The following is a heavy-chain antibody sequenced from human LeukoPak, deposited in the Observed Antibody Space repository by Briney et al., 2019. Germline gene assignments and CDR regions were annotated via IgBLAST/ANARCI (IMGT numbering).Heavy chain of an antibody. D-gene: IGHD3-22*01. CDR2: IYYSGST. J-gene: IGHJ4*02. CDR3: ARNLHAYDSSGYYSQLFDY. CDR1: GGSISSGGHY. V-gene: IGHV4-31*03. Sequence: PSQTLSLTCTVSGGSISSGGHYWSWIRQHPGKGLEWIGYIYYSGSTYYNPSLKSRVAISVDTSKNQFSLKLSSVTAADTAVYYCARNLHAYDSSGYYSQLFDYWGQGTLVTVSS.